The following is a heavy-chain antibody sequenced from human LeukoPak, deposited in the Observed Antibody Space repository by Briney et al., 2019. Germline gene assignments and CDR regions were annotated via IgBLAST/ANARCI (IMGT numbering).Heavy chain of an antibody. Sequence: GGSLRLSCAASGFTFSSYWMGWVRQAPGKGLEWVANIKQDGSEKYYVDSVKGRFTISRDNAKNSLYLQMNSLRAEDTAVYYCVGAGLRYYYGMDVSGQGTTVSVSS. CDR2: IKQDGSEK. J-gene: IGHJ6*02. V-gene: IGHV3-7*01. CDR3: VGAGLRYYYGMDV. D-gene: IGHD6-19*01. CDR1: GFTFSSYW.